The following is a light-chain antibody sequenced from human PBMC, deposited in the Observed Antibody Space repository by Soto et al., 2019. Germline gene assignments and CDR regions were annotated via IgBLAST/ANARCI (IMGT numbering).Light chain of an antibody. CDR1: SSNIGAGYD. CDR3: QSYDSSLSGSV. Sequence: QSVLTQSPSVSGAPGQRVTISCTGSSSNIGAGYDVHWYQQLPGTAPKLLIYDNTNRPSGVPDRFSGSKSGTSASLAITVLQGEDEAEYYCQSYDSSLSGSVFGGGTQLTVL. V-gene: IGLV1-40*01. CDR2: DNT. J-gene: IGLJ7*01.